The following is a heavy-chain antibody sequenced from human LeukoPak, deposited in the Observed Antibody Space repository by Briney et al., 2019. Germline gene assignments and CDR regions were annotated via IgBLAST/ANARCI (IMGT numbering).Heavy chain of an antibody. Sequence: SETLSLTCAVSGVSLSGYDRSWIRQPPGNGLEWIGEINHSGSTNYKPSLKSRVTISVDTSKNQFSLKLSSVTAADTAVYYCARERVGYCSSTSCQARFDYWGQGTLVTVSS. D-gene: IGHD2-2*01. J-gene: IGHJ4*02. CDR3: ARERVGYCSSTSCQARFDY. CDR1: GVSLSGYD. CDR2: INHSGST. V-gene: IGHV4-34*01.